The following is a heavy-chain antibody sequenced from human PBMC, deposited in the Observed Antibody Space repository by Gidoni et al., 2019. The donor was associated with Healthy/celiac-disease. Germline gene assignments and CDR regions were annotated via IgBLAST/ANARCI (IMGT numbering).Heavy chain of an antibody. V-gene: IGHV4-39*01. Sequence: QLQLQESGPGLVKPSATLSLTCTVSGGSISSSSYYWGWIRQPPGKGLEWIGSIYYSGSTYYNPSLKSRVTISVDTSKNQFSLKLSSVTAADTAVYYCALLISGRFGETTDYWGQGTLVTVSS. D-gene: IGHD3-10*01. CDR3: ALLISGRFGETTDY. CDR2: IYYSGST. CDR1: GGSISSSSYY. J-gene: IGHJ4*02.